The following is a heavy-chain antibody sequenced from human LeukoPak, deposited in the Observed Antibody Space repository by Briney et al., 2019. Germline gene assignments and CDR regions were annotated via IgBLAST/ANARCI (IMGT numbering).Heavy chain of an antibody. J-gene: IGHJ4*02. CDR3: ARSSHREPYYFDY. D-gene: IGHD1-14*01. Sequence: SQTLSLTCTVSNGSISSGGYYWSWIRQHPGQGLEWIGYIYYSGSTYYNPSLKSRVTISVDTSKNQFSLKLSSVTAADTAVYYCARSSHREPYYFDYWGQGTLVTVSS. CDR2: IYYSGST. V-gene: IGHV4-31*03. CDR1: NGSISSGGYY.